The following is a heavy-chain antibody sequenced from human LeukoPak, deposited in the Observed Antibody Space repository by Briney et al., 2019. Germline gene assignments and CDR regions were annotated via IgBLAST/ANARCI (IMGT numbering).Heavy chain of an antibody. CDR3: ARRGYDFWSGYSHFDY. D-gene: IGHD3-3*01. V-gene: IGHV4-39*01. Sequence: PSETLSLTCTVSGGSISSSSYYWGWIRQPPGKGLEWIGSIYYSGSTYYNPSLKSRVTISVDTSKNQFSLKLSPVTAADTAVYYCARRGYDFWSGYSHFDYWGQGTLVTVSS. CDR1: GGSISSSSYY. J-gene: IGHJ4*02. CDR2: IYYSGST.